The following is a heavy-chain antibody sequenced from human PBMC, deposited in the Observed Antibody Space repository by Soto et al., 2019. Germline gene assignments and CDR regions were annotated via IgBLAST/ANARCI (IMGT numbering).Heavy chain of an antibody. CDR2: ISSHSSTL. Sequence: EVHLVESGGGLVQPGGSLRLSCAASGFTFSGYSMNWVRQAPGKGLEWISYISSHSSTLYYADSVKGRFTISRDNDGNSLYLQMNSLRDEDTAVYYCVRDGSGNLYLNWFDPWGQGTLVTVSS. V-gene: IGHV3-48*02. CDR1: GFTFSGYS. CDR3: VRDGSGNLYLNWFDP. J-gene: IGHJ5*02. D-gene: IGHD6-19*01.